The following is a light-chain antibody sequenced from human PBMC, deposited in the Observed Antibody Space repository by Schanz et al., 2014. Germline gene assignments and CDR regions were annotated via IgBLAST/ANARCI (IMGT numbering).Light chain of an antibody. CDR3: SSYTSTSTLV. J-gene: IGLJ2*01. CDR2: DVS. CDR1: SSDVGAYNY. Sequence: QSALTQPASVSGSPGQSITVSCTGTSSDVGAYNYVSWYQQHPGEAPKLMIYDVSNRPSGVSNRFSGSKSGNTASLTISGLQAEDEAEYYCSSYTSTSTLVFGGGTKLTVL. V-gene: IGLV2-14*03.